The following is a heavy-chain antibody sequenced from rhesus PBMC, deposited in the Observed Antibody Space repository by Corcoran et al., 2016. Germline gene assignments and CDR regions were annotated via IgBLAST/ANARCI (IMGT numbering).Heavy chain of an antibody. Sequence: HVTLKESGPALVKPTQTLTPTCTFSGVSLTTSGMGVGWIRQPTAPATEWLALIYWDDDTRYNSSLRSRLTISRDTSKSQVVLAMTDMDPVDTATYYCARRRSSGWPVGYYLDYWGQGLLVTVSS. D-gene: IGHD6-31*01. CDR2: IYWDDDT. J-gene: IGHJ4*01. CDR1: GVSLTTSGMG. V-gene: IGHV2-174*01. CDR3: ARRRSSGWPVGYYLDY.